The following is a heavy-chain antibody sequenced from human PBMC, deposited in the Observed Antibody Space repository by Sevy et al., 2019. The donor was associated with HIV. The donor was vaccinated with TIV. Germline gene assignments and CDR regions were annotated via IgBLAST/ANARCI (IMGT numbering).Heavy chain of an antibody. CDR3: AKDKGYCTNGVCYTSYYYYGMDV. J-gene: IGHJ6*02. Sequence: GGSLRLSCAASGFTFDDYAMHWVRQAPGKGLEWVSGISWNSGSIGYADSVKGRFTISRDNAKNSLYLKMNSLRAEDTDLYYCAKDKGYCTNGVCYTSYYYYGMDVWGQGTTVTVSS. CDR1: GFTFDDYA. CDR2: ISWNSGSI. D-gene: IGHD2-8*01. V-gene: IGHV3-9*01.